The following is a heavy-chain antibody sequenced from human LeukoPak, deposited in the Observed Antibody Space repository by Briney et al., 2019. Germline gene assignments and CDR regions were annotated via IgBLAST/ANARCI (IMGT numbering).Heavy chain of an antibody. CDR3: AVMIVVVTSPDY. D-gene: IGHD3-22*01. Sequence: GGSLRLSCAASGFTFDDYAMHWVRQAPGKGLEWVSGISWNSGSIGYADSVKGRFTISRDNAKNSLYLQMNSLRAEDTALYYCAVMIVVVTSPDYWGQGTLVTVSS. V-gene: IGHV3-9*01. CDR2: ISWNSGSI. CDR1: GFTFDDYA. J-gene: IGHJ4*02.